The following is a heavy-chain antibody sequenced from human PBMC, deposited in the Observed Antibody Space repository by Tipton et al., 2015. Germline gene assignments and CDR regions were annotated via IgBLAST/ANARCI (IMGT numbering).Heavy chain of an antibody. CDR1: GYSFTYYW. J-gene: IGHJ4*02. CDR2: IDPSGSYA. Sequence: QLVQSGAEVKKPGESLRISCKGSGYSFTYYWISWVRQMPGKGLEWMGRIDPSGSYAHYSPSFQGHVTISADKSISTAYLQWSSLKASDTAMYYCARHHPYYYDSSGDYSLGYWGQGTLVTVSS. V-gene: IGHV5-10-1*01. CDR3: ARHHPYYYDSSGDYSLGY. D-gene: IGHD3-22*01.